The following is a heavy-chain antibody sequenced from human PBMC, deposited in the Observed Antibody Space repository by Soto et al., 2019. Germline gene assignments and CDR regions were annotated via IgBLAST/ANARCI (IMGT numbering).Heavy chain of an antibody. V-gene: IGHV4-39*01. CDR1: GGSISSSSYY. J-gene: IGHJ6*02. CDR2: IYYSGST. Sequence: PSETLSLTCTVSGGSISSSSYYWGWIRQPPGKGLEWIGSIYYSGSTYYNPSLKSPVTISVDTSKNQFSLKLSSVTAADTAVYYCARVGDVLENYYYYGMDVWGQGTTVTVSS. D-gene: IGHD3-16*01. CDR3: ARVGDVLENYYYYGMDV.